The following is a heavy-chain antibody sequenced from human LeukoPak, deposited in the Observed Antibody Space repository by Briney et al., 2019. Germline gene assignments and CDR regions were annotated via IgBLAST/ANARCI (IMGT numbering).Heavy chain of an antibody. V-gene: IGHV3-21*01. CDR1: GFTSSSYS. CDR2: ISSSSSYI. D-gene: IGHD3-10*01. CDR3: ASKITMLRGVIITPDY. Sequence: GGSLRLSCAASGFTSSSYSMNWVRQAPGKGLEWVSSISSSSSYIYYADSVKGRFTISRDNAKNSLYLQMNSLRAEDTAVYYCASKITMLRGVIITPDYWGQGTLVTVSS. J-gene: IGHJ4*02.